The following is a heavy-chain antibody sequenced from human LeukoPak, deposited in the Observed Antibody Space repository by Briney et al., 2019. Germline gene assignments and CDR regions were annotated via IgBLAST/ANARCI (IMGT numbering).Heavy chain of an antibody. J-gene: IGHJ4*02. CDR1: GYTFTSYY. CDR2: INPSGGST. Sequence: ASVTVSCKASGYTFTSYYMHWVRQAPGQGLEWMGIINPSGGSTSYAQKFQGRVTMTRDTSTSTVYMELSSLRSEDTAVYYCARAIREAVAGYYFDYWGQGTLVTVSS. V-gene: IGHV1-46*01. D-gene: IGHD6-19*01. CDR3: ARAIREAVAGYYFDY.